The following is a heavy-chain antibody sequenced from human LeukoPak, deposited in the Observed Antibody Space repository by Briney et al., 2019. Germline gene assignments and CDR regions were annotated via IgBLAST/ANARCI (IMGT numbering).Heavy chain of an antibody. V-gene: IGHV3-33*06. CDR1: GFTFSSYG. CDR3: AKDAAGPEY. J-gene: IGHJ4*02. CDR2: IWYDGSNK. Sequence: GGSLRLSCAASGFTFSSYGMHWVRQAPGKGLEWVAVIWYDGSNKYYADSVKGRFTISRDNSRNTLYLQMNGLSAEDTAVYYCAKDAAGPEYWGQGTLVTVSS. D-gene: IGHD6-13*01.